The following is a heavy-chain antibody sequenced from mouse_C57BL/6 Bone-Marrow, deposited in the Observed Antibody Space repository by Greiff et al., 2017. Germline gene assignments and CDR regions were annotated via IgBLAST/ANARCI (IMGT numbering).Heavy chain of an antibody. V-gene: IGHV1-59*01. D-gene: IGHD1-1*01. CDR2: IDPSDSYT. CDR1: GYTFTSYW. CDR3: ARSDCYGSNPRRY. Sequence: QVQLQQSGAELVRPGTSVKLSCKASGYTFTSYWMHWVKQRPGQGLEWIGVIDPSDSYTNYNQKFKGKATLTVETSSSTAYMQLSSLTSEDSAVYYCARSDCYGSNPRRYWGQGTTLTVSS. J-gene: IGHJ2*01.